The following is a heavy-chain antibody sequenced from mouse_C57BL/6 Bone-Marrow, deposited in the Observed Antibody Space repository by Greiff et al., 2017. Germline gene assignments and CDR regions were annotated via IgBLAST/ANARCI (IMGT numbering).Heavy chain of an antibody. CDR1: GFTFSSYG. V-gene: IGHV5-6*01. J-gene: IGHJ1*03. Sequence: EVQGVESGGDLVKLGGSLKLSCAASGFTFSSYGMSWVRQTPDKRLEWVATISSGGSYTYYPDSVTGRFTISRDNAKNTLYLQMSSLKSEDTAMYYCARRRIYYDYDESLYFDVWGTGTTVTVSS. D-gene: IGHD2-4*01. CDR2: ISSGGSYT. CDR3: ARRRIYYDYDESLYFDV.